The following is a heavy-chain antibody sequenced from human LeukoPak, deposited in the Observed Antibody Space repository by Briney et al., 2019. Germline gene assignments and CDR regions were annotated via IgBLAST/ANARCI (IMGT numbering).Heavy chain of an antibody. J-gene: IGHJ4*02. Sequence: PGGSLRLSCAASGFTFRNYWMHWVRQAPGKGLVWVSRINSDGSSTRYADSVKGRFTISRDNAKNTLYLQMNSLRAEDTAVYYCGRELDWLPALDYWGQGTLVTVSS. CDR3: GRELDWLPALDY. CDR2: INSDGSST. V-gene: IGHV3-74*01. CDR1: GFTFRNYW. D-gene: IGHD3-9*01.